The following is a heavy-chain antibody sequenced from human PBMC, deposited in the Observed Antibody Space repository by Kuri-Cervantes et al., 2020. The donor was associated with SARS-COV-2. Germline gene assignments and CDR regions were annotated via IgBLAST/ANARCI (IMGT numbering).Heavy chain of an antibody. CDR3: ARVTTVTEGY. D-gene: IGHD4-11*01. CDR1: GFTFNSYS. V-gene: IGHV3-21*01. CDR2: ISTSSSYI. Sequence: GESLKISCAASGFTFNSYSMNWVRQAPGKGLEWVSSISTSSSYIYYADSVKGRFTISRDTAKNSLYLQMNSLRAEDTAVYYCARVTTVTEGYWGQGILVTVSS. J-gene: IGHJ4*02.